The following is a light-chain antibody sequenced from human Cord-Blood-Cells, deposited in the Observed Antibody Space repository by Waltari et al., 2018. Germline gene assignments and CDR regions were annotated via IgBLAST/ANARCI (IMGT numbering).Light chain of an antibody. J-gene: IGKJ3*01. CDR1: QDISNY. Sequence: DIQMTQSPSSLSASVGDSVPITCQASQDISNYLNWYQQKPGKAPKLLIYDASNLETGVPSRFSGSGSGTDFTFTISSLQPEDIATYYCQQYDNLPSLTFGPGTKVDIK. CDR3: QQYDNLPSLT. CDR2: DAS. V-gene: IGKV1-33*01.